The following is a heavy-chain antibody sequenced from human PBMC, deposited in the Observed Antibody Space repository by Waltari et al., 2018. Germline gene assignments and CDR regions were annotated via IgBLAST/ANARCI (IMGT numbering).Heavy chain of an antibody. CDR3: ARGGLARIAAAGADAFDI. V-gene: IGHV1-8*01. CDR1: GYTFTSYD. Sequence: QVQLVQSGAEVKKPGASVKVSCKASGYTFTSYDLNWVRQATGQGLEWMGWMNPNSGNTGYAQKFQGRVTMTRNTSISTAYMELSSLRSEDTAVYYCARGGLARIAAAGADAFDIWGQGTMVTVSS. J-gene: IGHJ3*02. CDR2: MNPNSGNT. D-gene: IGHD6-13*01.